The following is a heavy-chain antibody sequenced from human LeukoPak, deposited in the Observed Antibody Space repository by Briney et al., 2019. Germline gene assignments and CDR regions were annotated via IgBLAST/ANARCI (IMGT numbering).Heavy chain of an antibody. V-gene: IGHV1-69*04. CDR3: ARGDCGYCQLSY. Sequence: SAKVSCKASGGTFSSYAISWVRQAPGQGLEWMGRIIPILGIANYAQKFQGRVTITADKSTSTAYMELSSLRSEDTAVYYCARGDCGYCQLSYWGQGTLVTVSS. D-gene: IGHD3-22*01. CDR1: GGTFSSYA. J-gene: IGHJ4*02. CDR2: IIPILGIA.